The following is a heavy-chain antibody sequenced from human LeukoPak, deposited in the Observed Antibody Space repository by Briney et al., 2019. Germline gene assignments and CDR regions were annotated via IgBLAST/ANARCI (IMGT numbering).Heavy chain of an antibody. CDR1: GFTFSSYA. CDR2: ISGGGGST. CDR3: AKGGYYDSSGYSTPDY. J-gene: IGHJ4*02. V-gene: IGHV3-23*01. Sequence: GGSLRLSCAASGFTFSSYAMSWVRQAPGKGLEWVSAISGGGGSTYYADSVKGRFTISRDNSKNTLYLQMNSLRAEDTAVYYCAKGGYYDSSGYSTPDYWGQGTLVTVSS. D-gene: IGHD3-22*01.